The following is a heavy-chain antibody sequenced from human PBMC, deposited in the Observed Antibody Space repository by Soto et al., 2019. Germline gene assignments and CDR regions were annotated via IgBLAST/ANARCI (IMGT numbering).Heavy chain of an antibody. Sequence: PSETLSLTCTVSGGSISSSSYYWGWIRQPPGKRLEWIGSIYYSGSTYYNPSLKSRVTISVDTSKNQFSLKLSSVTAADTAVYYCARQSRDGYNDAFDIWGQGTMVT. CDR2: IYYSGST. CDR1: GGSISSSSYY. J-gene: IGHJ3*02. D-gene: IGHD5-12*01. V-gene: IGHV4-39*01. CDR3: ARQSRDGYNDAFDI.